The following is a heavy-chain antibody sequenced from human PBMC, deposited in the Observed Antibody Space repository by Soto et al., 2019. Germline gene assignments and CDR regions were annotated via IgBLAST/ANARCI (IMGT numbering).Heavy chain of an antibody. CDR2: IWYDGSNK. V-gene: IGHV3-33*01. J-gene: IGHJ4*02. CDR3: ARDYHRLATDY. D-gene: IGHD5-12*01. Sequence: GGSLRLSCAASGFTFSSYGMHWVRQAPGKGLEWVAVIWYDGSNKYYADSVKGRFTISRDNSKNTLYLQMNSLRAEDTAVYYCARDYHRLATDYWGRGTLVTVSS. CDR1: GFTFSSYG.